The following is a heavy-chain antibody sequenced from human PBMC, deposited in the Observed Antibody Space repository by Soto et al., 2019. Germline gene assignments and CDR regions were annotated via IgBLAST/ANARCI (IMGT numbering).Heavy chain of an antibody. CDR2: ISAYNGNT. CDR1: GYTFTSYG. J-gene: IGHJ3*02. Sequence: QVQLVQSGAEVKKPGASVKVSCKASGYTFTSYGISWVRQAPGQGLEWMGWISAYNGNTNYAQKFQGWVTMTRDTSISTAYMELSRLRSDDTAVYYCARDGTTMVRGAPGAFDIWGQGTMVTVSS. V-gene: IGHV1-18*04. D-gene: IGHD3-10*01. CDR3: ARDGTTMVRGAPGAFDI.